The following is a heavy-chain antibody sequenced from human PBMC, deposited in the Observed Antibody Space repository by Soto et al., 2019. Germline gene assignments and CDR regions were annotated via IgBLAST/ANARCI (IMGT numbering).Heavy chain of an antibody. CDR1: GESFSGYY. Sequence: PSESLSLTCAVYGESFSGYYWSWIRQPPGKGLEWIGEINHSGSTNYNPSLKSRVTISVDTSKNQFSLKLSSVTAADTAVYYCARVHSSSWYEVDYWGQGTLVTVSS. CDR3: ARVHSSSWYEVDY. CDR2: INHSGST. J-gene: IGHJ4*02. D-gene: IGHD6-13*01. V-gene: IGHV4-34*01.